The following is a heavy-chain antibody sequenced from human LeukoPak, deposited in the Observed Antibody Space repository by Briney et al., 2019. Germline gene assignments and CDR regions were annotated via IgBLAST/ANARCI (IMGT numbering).Heavy chain of an antibody. D-gene: IGHD3-10*01. Sequence: ASVKVSCTASGYTFTSYYVHWVRQAPGQGLEWMGIINPSGGSTSYAQKFQGRVTMTRDTSTSTVYMELSSLRSEDTAVYYCARDSSPLRPEGLWGSRSTMVRGVRAFPPDYWGQGTLVTVSS. V-gene: IGHV1-46*01. CDR3: ARDSSPLRPEGLWGSRSTMVRGVRAFPPDY. CDR2: INPSGGST. CDR1: GYTFTSYY. J-gene: IGHJ4*02.